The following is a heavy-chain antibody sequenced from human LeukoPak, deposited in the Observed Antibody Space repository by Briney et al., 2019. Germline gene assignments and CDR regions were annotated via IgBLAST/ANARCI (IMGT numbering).Heavy chain of an antibody. J-gene: IGHJ4*02. CDR2: ISAYNGNT. V-gene: IGHV1-18*01. Sequence: ASVKVSCKASGYTFTSYGTSWVRQAPGQGLEWMGWISAYNGNTNYAQKLQGRVTMTTDTSTSTAYMELRSLRSDDTAVYYCARADRATYGSGSYYLPFDYWGQGTLVTVSS. CDR1: GYTFTSYG. CDR3: ARADRATYGSGSYYLPFDY. D-gene: IGHD3-10*01.